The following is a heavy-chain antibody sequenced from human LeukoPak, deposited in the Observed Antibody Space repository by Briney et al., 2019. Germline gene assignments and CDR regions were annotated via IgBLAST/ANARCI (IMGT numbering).Heavy chain of an antibody. V-gene: IGHV4-39*01. CDR2: IYYSGST. Sequence: SETLSLTCTVSGGSISSSSYYWGCIRQPPGKGLEWIGSIYYSGSTYYNPSLKSRVTISVDTSKNQFSLKLSSVTAADTAVYYYARREGPRITMIVVAFNDAFDIWGQGTMVTVSS. D-gene: IGHD3-22*01. CDR3: ARREGPRITMIVVAFNDAFDI. CDR1: GGSISSSSYY. J-gene: IGHJ3*02.